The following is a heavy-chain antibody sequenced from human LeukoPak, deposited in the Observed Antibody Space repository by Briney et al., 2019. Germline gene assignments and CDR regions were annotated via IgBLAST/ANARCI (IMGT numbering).Heavy chain of an antibody. CDR2: IYYSGST. V-gene: IGHV4-30-4*08. D-gene: IGHD3-22*01. J-gene: IGHJ4*02. CDR1: GGSISSGDYY. Sequence: PSQTLSLTCTVSGGSISSGDYYWSWIRQPPGKGLEWIGYIYYSGSTYYNPSLKSRVTISVDTSKNQFSLKLSSVTAADTAVYYCASARITMIVVVDPYFDYCGQGTLVTVSS. CDR3: ASARITMIVVVDPYFDY.